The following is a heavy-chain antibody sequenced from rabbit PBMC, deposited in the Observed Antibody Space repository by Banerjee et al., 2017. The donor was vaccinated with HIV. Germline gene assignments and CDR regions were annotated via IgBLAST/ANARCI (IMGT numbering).Heavy chain of an antibody. Sequence: QEQLVESGGGLVQPGASLTLTCTASGFSFSSGYYMCWVRQAPGKGLEWIACIDTGSGNTYYANWAKGRFTISKTSTTVTLQMTSLTAADTATYFCARDTGAYGGDGYDLWGQGT. CDR1: GFSFSSGYY. V-gene: IGHV1S45*01. D-gene: IGHD6-1*01. J-gene: IGHJ3*01. CDR3: ARDTGAYGGDGYDL. CDR2: IDTGSGNT.